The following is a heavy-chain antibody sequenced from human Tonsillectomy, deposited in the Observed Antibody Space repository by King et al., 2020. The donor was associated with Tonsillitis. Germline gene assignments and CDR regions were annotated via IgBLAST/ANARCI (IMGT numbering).Heavy chain of an antibody. Sequence: EVQLVESGGGLVKPGGSLRLSCAASGFTFRSYSMNWVRQAPGKGLEWVSSISSSSSYKYHADSVKGRFTISRDNAKNSLYLQMNSLRAEDTAVYYCARGGCSGGTCYQDDSFDIWGQGTMVTVSS. CDR2: ISSSSSYK. D-gene: IGHD2-15*01. CDR3: ARGGCSGGTCYQDDSFDI. J-gene: IGHJ3*02. V-gene: IGHV3-21*01. CDR1: GFTFRSYS.